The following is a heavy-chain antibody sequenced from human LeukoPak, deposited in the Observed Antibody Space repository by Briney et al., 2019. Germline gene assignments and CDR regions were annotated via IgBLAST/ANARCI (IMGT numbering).Heavy chain of an antibody. CDR3: ARDPPGIAASGTYY. CDR1: GFIYGNYW. V-gene: IGHV3-53*01. CDR2: IYSRGGT. D-gene: IGHD6-13*01. J-gene: IGHJ4*02. Sequence: GGSLRLSCRGSGFIYGNYWMTWVRQAPGKGLEWVSLIYSRGGTSYADSVKGRFTISRDSSKNTLFLQMNSLRVEDTAVYYCARDPPGIAASGTYYWGQGTLVTVSS.